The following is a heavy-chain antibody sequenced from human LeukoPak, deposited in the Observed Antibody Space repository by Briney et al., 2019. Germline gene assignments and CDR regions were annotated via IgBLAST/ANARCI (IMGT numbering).Heavy chain of an antibody. J-gene: IGHJ5*02. CDR2: IYSGGST. V-gene: IGHV3-66*01. CDR1: GFTVSSNY. CDR3: ASLRGPTYYYDSSGP. Sequence: GGSLRLSWAASGFTVSSNYMSWVRQAPGKGLEWVSVIYSGGSTYYADSVKGRFTISRDNSKNTLYLQMNSLRAEDTAVYYCASLRGPTYYYDSSGPWGQGTLVTVSS. D-gene: IGHD3-22*01.